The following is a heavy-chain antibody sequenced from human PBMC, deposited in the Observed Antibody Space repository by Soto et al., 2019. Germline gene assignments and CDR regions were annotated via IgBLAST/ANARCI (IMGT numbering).Heavy chain of an antibody. D-gene: IGHD3-10*01. Sequence: EVQLLQSGGGLARPGGSLRLSCTASGFTLQNYAMAWVRQAPGKGLEWVSTLIGGHYGTAYSYSVKGRFTVSRDNSKNCPYLQMNILGVEDTAMYFCAKGKSTGDIDWFDPWGQGSLVTVSS. CDR3: AKGKSTGDIDWFDP. CDR2: LIGGHYGT. V-gene: IGHV3-23*01. CDR1: GFTLQNYA. J-gene: IGHJ5*02.